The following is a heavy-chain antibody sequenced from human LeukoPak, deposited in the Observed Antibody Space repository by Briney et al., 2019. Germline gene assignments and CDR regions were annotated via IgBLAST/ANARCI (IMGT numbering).Heavy chain of an antibody. V-gene: IGHV3-74*01. Sequence: GGSLRLSCVASGFDFSSNWMHWVRHAPGQGLVWVSRIKGDGISTNYADSVKGRFTISRDIAKNTLYLQMNSLRAEDTGVYYCAKDHYWSIDYWGRGTLVTVSS. D-gene: IGHD3-3*01. CDR3: AKDHYWSIDY. J-gene: IGHJ4*02. CDR1: GFDFSSNW. CDR2: IKGDGIST.